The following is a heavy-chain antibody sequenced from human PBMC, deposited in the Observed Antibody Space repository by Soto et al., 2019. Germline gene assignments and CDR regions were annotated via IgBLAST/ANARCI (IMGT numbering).Heavy chain of an antibody. CDR2: IYYSGST. D-gene: IGHD1-26*01. J-gene: IGHJ4*02. CDR1: GGSIISYY. CDR3: ARREEYFDY. Sequence: QVQLQESGPGLVKPSETLSLTCTVSGGSIISYYWSWIRQPPGKGLEWIGYIYYSGSTNYNPSLKSRVTISVDTSKNQFSLKLSSVTAADTSVYYCARREEYFDYWGQGTLVTVSS. V-gene: IGHV4-59*08.